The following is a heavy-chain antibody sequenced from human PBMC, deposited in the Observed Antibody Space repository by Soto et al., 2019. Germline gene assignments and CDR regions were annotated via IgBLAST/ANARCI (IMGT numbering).Heavy chain of an antibody. Sequence: QVQLVESGGGVVQPGRSLRLSCAASGFTFRSYAMHWVRQAPGKGLEWVAVISYDGSNKYYADSVKGRFTISRDNSKNTLYLQMNSLRAEDTAVYYCAREIYDFWSGYTYYFDYWGQGTLVTVSS. V-gene: IGHV3-30-3*01. D-gene: IGHD3-3*01. CDR1: GFTFRSYA. J-gene: IGHJ4*02. CDR2: ISYDGSNK. CDR3: AREIYDFWSGYTYYFDY.